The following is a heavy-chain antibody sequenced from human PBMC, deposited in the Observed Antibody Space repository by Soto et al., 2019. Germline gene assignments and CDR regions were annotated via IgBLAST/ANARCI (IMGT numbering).Heavy chain of an antibody. CDR3: ARRPRAHYGMDV. CDR1: GFTVSSNY. V-gene: IGHV3-53*01. D-gene: IGHD3-10*01. Sequence: GGSLRLSCAASGFTVSSNYMSWVRQAPGKGLEWVSVIYSGGSTYYADSVKGRFTISRDNSKNTLYPQMNSLRAEDTAVYYCARRPRAHYGMDVWGQGTTVTVSS. CDR2: IYSGGST. J-gene: IGHJ6*02.